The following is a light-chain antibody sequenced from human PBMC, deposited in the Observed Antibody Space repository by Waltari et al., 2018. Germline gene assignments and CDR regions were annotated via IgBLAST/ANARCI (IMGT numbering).Light chain of an antibody. Sequence: QSALTQPASVSGSPGQSITISCTGTSSDVGGYNYVSWYQQHPGKAPKPMIYDVSKRPSGVSIRFSDSKSVNTASLTISGLQAEDEAHYYCSSYASSSTWVFGEGTKLTVL. CDR3: SSYASSSTWV. V-gene: IGLV2-14*03. CDR2: DVS. CDR1: SSDVGGYNY. J-gene: IGLJ3*02.